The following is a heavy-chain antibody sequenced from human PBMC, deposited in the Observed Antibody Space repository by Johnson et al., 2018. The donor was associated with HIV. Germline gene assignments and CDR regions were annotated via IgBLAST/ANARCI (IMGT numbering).Heavy chain of an antibody. Sequence: MQLVESGGGVVQPGRSLSLSCAASGFTFSSNYMSWVRQAPGKGLEWVSVIYSGGSTYYADSVKGRFTISRDNSKNTLYLQMNSLRAEDTAVYYCATPQEGYSAFDIWGQGTMVTVSS. CDR2: IYSGGST. CDR1: GFTFSSNY. CDR3: ATPQEGYSAFDI. V-gene: IGHV3-66*02. J-gene: IGHJ3*02. D-gene: IGHD2-15*01.